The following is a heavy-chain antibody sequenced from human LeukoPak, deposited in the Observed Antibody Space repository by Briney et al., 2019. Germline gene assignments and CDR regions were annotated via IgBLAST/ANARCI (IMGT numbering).Heavy chain of an antibody. CDR1: GGSISSYY. V-gene: IGHV3-23*01. CDR3: AKEGLGLSGQEVVEYFQH. Sequence: ETLSLTCTVSGGSISSYYWSWIRQPPGKGLEGVSAISGSGGSTYYADSVKGRFTISRDNSKNTLYLQMNSLRAEDTAVYYCAKEGLGLSGQEVVEYFQHWGQGTLVTVSS. D-gene: IGHD5-12*01. CDR2: ISGSGGST. J-gene: IGHJ1*01.